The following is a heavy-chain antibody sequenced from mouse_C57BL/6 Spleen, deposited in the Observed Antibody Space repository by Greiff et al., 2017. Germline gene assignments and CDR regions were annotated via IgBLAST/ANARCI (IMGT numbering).Heavy chain of an antibody. D-gene: IGHD1-1*01. CDR3: TRGGFYYYGSSYRYFDV. CDR1: GYTFTDYE. V-gene: IGHV1-15*01. Sequence: QVQLQQPGAELVRPGASVTLSCKASGYTFTDYEMHWVKQTPVHGLEWIGAIDPETGGTAYNQKFKGKATLTADKSSSTAYMELRSLTSEDSAVYYCTRGGFYYYGSSYRYFDVWGTGTTVTVSS. CDR2: IDPETGGT. J-gene: IGHJ1*03.